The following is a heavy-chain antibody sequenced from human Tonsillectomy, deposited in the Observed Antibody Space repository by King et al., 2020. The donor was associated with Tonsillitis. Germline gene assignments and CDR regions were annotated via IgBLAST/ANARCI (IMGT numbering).Heavy chain of an antibody. CDR2: ISSSSSTR. D-gene: IGHD4-11*01. CDR1: GCTLSSCS. CDR3: ARDHYSDSAFNL. J-gene: IGHJ3*01. Sequence: VQLVESGGGLVQPGGSLGLSCAASGCTLSSCSMNWIRQAPGKGLEWLSFISSSSSTRYYADSVKGRFTISRDKAENSLYLQMNRLRAEDTSVYYCARDHYSDSAFNLWGQGTMFTVSS. V-gene: IGHV3-48*01.